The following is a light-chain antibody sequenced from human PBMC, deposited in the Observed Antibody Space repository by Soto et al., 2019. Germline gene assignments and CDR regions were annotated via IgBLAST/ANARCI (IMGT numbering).Light chain of an antibody. Sequence: QAVLIQSPSASASLGASVNLTCTLSGGHNSYAIAWHQQQPEKGPRYLMTLNSDGSHKKGDGIPDRFSGSSSGAERCLSISSLQSEDEADYYCQTWGSGIHVVFGGGTKLTVL. CDR1: GGHNSYA. CDR3: QTWGSGIHVV. V-gene: IGLV4-69*01. J-gene: IGLJ2*01. CDR2: LNSDGSH.